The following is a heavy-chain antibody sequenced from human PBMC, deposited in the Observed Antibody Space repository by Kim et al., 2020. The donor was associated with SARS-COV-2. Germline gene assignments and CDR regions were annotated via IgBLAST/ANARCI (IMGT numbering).Heavy chain of an antibody. CDR1: GFTFSSYS. J-gene: IGHJ6*02. V-gene: IGHV3-21*01. D-gene: IGHD5-18*01. CDR2: ISSSRSYI. CDR3: ARDLDTAMVSDYYYGMDV. Sequence: GGSLRLSCAASGFTFSSYSMNWVRQAPGKGLEWVSSISSSRSYIYYADSVKGRFTISRDNAKNSLYLQMNSLRAEDTAVYYCARDLDTAMVSDYYYGMDVWGQGTTVTVSS.